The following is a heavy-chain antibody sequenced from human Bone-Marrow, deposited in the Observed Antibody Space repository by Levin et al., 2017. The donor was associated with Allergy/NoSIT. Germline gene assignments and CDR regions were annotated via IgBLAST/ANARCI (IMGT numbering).Heavy chain of an antibody. D-gene: IGHD3-9*01. Sequence: KTGGSLRLSCAASGFTFSSYSMNWVRQAPGKGLEWVSSISSSSSYIYYADSVKGRFTISRDNAKNSLYLQMNSLRAEDTAVYYCARCDILTGYYFDYWGQGTLVTVSS. J-gene: IGHJ4*02. V-gene: IGHV3-21*01. CDR2: ISSSSSYI. CDR1: GFTFSSYS. CDR3: ARCDILTGYYFDY.